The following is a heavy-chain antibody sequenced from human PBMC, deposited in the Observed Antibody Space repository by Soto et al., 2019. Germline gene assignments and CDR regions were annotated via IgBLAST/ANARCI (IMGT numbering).Heavy chain of an antibody. D-gene: IGHD1-26*01. J-gene: IGHJ3*02. CDR1: GYSFTSYW. CDR3: ARCRRGSYDAFDI. V-gene: IGHV5-51*01. CDR2: IYPGDSDT. Sequence: GESLKISCKGSGYSFTSYWIGWVRQMPGKGLEWMGIIYPGDSDTRYSPSFQGQVTISADKSISTAYLQWSSLKASDAAMYYCARCRRGSYDAFDIWGQGTMVTVSS.